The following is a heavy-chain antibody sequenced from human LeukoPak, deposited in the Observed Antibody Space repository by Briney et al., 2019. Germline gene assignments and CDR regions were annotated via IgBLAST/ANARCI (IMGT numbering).Heavy chain of an antibody. CDR2: IYTSGST. Sequence: SETLSLTCTVSGGSISSYYWSWIRQPAGKGLEWIGRIYTSGSTNYNPSLKSRVTMSVDTSKNQFSLKLSSVTAADTAVYYCARDTNYYGSGSFSYYFDYWGQGTLVTVSS. V-gene: IGHV4-4*07. J-gene: IGHJ4*02. D-gene: IGHD3-10*01. CDR1: GGSISSYY. CDR3: ARDTNYYGSGSFSYYFDY.